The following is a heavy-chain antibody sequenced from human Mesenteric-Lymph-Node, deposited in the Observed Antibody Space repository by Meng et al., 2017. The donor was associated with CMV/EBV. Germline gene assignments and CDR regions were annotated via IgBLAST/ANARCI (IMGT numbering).Heavy chain of an antibody. CDR2: IRSKAYGGTT. D-gene: IGHD1-7*01. J-gene: IGHJ6*02. V-gene: IGHV3-49*04. CDR1: GFTFGDYA. Sequence: GGSLRLSCTASGFTFGDYAMSWVRQAPGKGLEWVGFIRSKAYGGTTEYAASVKGRFTISRDDSKSIAYLQMKSLKTEDTAVYYCTRDLKRITGTTGGWDYYYYGMDVWGQGTTVTVSS. CDR3: TRDLKRITGTTGGWDYYYYGMDV.